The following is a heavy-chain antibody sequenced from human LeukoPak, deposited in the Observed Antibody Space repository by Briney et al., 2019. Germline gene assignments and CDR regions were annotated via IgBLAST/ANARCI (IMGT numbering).Heavy chain of an antibody. V-gene: IGHV3-11*04. CDR2: ISSSDTI. CDR1: GFTFSDYY. CDR3: ARSGGYYSPFRY. Sequence: GGSLRLSRAASGFTFSDYYMSWIRQAPGKGLEWLSYISSSDTIYYADSVKGRFTISRDNAKNSLYLQMNSLRAEDTAVYYCARSGGYYSPFRYWGQGTLVTVSS. J-gene: IGHJ4*02. D-gene: IGHD3-3*01.